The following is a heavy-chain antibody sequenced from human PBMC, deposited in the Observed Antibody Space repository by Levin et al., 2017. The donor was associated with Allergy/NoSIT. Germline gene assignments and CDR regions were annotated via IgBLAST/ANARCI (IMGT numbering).Heavy chain of an antibody. Sequence: GGSLRLSCVASGFTFSIYAMSYVRQAPGKGLEWVSGISGSGEDTYYADSVKGRFTISRDNSKNSLSLQMNSLGAEDTAVYYCATTHYASSWYGAFDVWGQGTKVTVSS. CDR1: GFTFSIYA. CDR3: ATTHYASSWYGAFDV. V-gene: IGHV3-23*01. CDR2: ISGSGEDT. D-gene: IGHD6-13*01. J-gene: IGHJ3*01.